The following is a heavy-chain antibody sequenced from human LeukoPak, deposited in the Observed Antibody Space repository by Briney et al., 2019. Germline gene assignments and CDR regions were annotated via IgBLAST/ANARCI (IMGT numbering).Heavy chain of an antibody. CDR2: ISWNSGSI. CDR1: GFTFDDYA. CDR3: ARELGQQLAMYDY. J-gene: IGHJ4*02. Sequence: PGRSLRLSCAASGFTFDDYAMHWVRQAPGKGLEWVSGISWNSGSIGYADSVKGRFTISRDNDKNSLYLQMNSLRAEDTALYYCARELGQQLAMYDYWGQGTLVTVSS. V-gene: IGHV3-9*01. D-gene: IGHD6-13*01.